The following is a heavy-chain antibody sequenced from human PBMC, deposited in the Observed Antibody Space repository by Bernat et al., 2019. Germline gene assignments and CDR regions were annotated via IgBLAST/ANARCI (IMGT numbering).Heavy chain of an antibody. CDR3: AGDVNLNDVGYYYYGMDV. V-gene: IGHV1-69*04. D-gene: IGHD1-20*01. CDR1: VGTFSSYA. Sequence: QVQLVQSGAEVKKPGSSVKVSCKASVGTFSSYAISRVRQAPGQGLEWMGRIIPILGIANYAKKYPGRVTITADKSTSTAYMELSSMRSEDTAVYYCAGDVNLNDVGYYYYGMDVWGQGTTVNVSS. CDR2: IIPILGIA. J-gene: IGHJ6*02.